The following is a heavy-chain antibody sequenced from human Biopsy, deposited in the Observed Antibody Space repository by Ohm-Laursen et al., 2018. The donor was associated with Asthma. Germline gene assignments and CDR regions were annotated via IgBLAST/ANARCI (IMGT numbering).Heavy chain of an antibody. D-gene: IGHD2-2*01. CDR3: ARKAGSCISRTCYSLDF. J-gene: IGHJ4*02. V-gene: IGHV1-69*13. CDR1: GGTFNTYV. CDR2: INSVFGTT. Sequence: SVKVSCKSLGGTFNTYVIGWVRQAPGQGLEWMGGINSVFGTTTYPQKFQDRVTITADDSTCTVYMELSGLRSEDTAVYYCARKAGSCISRTCYSLDFWGQGTLVTVSS.